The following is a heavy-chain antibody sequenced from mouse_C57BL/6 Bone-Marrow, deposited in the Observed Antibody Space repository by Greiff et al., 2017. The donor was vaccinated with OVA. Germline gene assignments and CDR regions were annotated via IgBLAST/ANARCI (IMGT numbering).Heavy chain of an antibody. V-gene: IGHV14-4*01. CDR3: TTWGFITTVVDY. CDR1: GFNIKDDY. CDR2: IDPENGDT. D-gene: IGHD1-1*01. Sequence: VQLQQSGAELVRPGASVKLSCTASGFNIKDDYMHWVKQRPEPGLEWIGWIDPENGDTEYASKFQGKATITADTSSNTAYLQLSSLTSEDTAVYYCTTWGFITTVVDYWGQGTTLTVSS. J-gene: IGHJ2*01.